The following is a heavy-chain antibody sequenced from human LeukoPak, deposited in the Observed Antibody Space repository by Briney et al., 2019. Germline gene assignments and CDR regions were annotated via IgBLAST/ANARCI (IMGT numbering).Heavy chain of an antibody. D-gene: IGHD3-9*01. CDR3: TRHGDILTGYYYYYGMDV. CDR1: GFTFSTYA. V-gene: IGHV3-49*04. CDR2: IRSKAYGGTT. Sequence: PGGSLRLSCAASGFTFSTYAMSWVRQAPGKGLAWVGFIRSKAYGGTTEYAASVKGRFSISRDDSKSIAYLQMNSLKTEDTAVYYCTRHGDILTGYYYYYGMDVWGQGTTVTVSS. J-gene: IGHJ6*02.